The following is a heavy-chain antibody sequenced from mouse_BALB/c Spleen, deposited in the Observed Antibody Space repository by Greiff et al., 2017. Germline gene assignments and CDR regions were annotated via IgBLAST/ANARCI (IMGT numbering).Heavy chain of an antibody. CDR1: GISITTGNYR. Sequence: DVQLQESGPGLVKPSQTVSLTCTVTGISITTGNYRWSWIRQFPGNKLEWIGYIYYSGTITYNPSLTSRTTITRDTSKNQFFLEMNSLTAEDTATYYCARITTATYYAMDYWGQGTSVTVSS. D-gene: IGHD1-2*01. J-gene: IGHJ4*01. V-gene: IGHV3-5*02. CDR3: ARITTATYYAMDY. CDR2: IYYSGTI.